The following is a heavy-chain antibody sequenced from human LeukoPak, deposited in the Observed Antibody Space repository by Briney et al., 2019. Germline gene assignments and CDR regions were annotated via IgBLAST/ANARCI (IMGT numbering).Heavy chain of an antibody. J-gene: IGHJ4*02. D-gene: IGHD3-10*01. CDR1: GLTFSDYY. CDR3: ASLRGVNR. V-gene: IGHV3-11*01. Sequence: GGPLNPSFEASGLTFSDYYMSWIRKPPGKGLEWVSYISSSGTTIYYADSVRGRFTVSRDNAKNSLYLQMDSLSAEDTAVYYCASLRGVNRWGQGTLVTVSS. CDR2: ISSSGTTI.